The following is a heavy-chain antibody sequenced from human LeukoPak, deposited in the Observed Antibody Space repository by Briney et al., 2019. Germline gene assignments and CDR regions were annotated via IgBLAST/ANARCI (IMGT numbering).Heavy chain of an antibody. V-gene: IGHV4-59*11. Sequence: SETLSLICTVSGGSISSHYWNWIRQPSGKGLEEIGYIHYSGSTNYNPSLKSRVTISVDRSKNQFSLKLSSVTAADTAVYYCARATGRGKYYYYYGMDVWGQGTTVTVSS. D-gene: IGHD1-14*01. CDR1: GGSISSHY. CDR3: ARATGRGKYYYYYGMDV. CDR2: IHYSGST. J-gene: IGHJ6*02.